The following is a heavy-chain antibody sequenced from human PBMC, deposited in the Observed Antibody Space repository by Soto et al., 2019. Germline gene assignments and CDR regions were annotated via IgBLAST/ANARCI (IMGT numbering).Heavy chain of an antibody. CDR3: AGEDRRIAAVKGGWDAFDI. Sequence: GGSLRLSCAASGFTFSSYGMHWVRQAPGKGLEWVAVIWYDGSNKYYADSVKGRFTISRDNSKNTLYLQMNSLRAEDTAVYYSAGEDRRIAAVKGGWDAFDIWGQGTMVTVSS. J-gene: IGHJ3*02. D-gene: IGHD6-13*01. V-gene: IGHV3-33*01. CDR2: IWYDGSNK. CDR1: GFTFSSYG.